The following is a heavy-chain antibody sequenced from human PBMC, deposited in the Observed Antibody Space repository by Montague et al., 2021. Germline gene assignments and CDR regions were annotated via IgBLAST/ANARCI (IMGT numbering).Heavy chain of an antibody. CDR2: IDSSSSYI. D-gene: IGHD6-6*01. CDR1: GFTFSYYS. Sequence: SLRLSCAASGFTFSYYSMLWVRQAPGQGLQWVSSIDSSSSYIFYVDSLKGRFTISRDNAKNSLSLQINSLRADDTDVYYCARYEVAPSRPSIDYWGRGTLVTVSS. J-gene: IGHJ4*02. V-gene: IGHV3-21*01. CDR3: ARYEVAPSRPSIDY.